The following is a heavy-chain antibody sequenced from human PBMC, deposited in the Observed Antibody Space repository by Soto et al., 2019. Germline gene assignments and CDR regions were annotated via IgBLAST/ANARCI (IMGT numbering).Heavy chain of an antibody. J-gene: IGHJ4*02. CDR3: AKDKPGTTSFDY. CDR2: MSGSSSTT. Sequence: GGSLRLSCATSGLTFSNYAMSWVRQAPGGGLEWVSSMSGSSSTTYYADSVKGRFTISRDTSKNTLYLQMNTLRAEDTAVYYCAKDKPGTTSFDYWGQGTLVTVSS. CDR1: GLTFSNYA. V-gene: IGHV3-23*01. D-gene: IGHD1-1*01.